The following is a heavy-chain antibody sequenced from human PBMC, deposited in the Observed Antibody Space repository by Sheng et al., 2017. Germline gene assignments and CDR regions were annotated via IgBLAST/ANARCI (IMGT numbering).Heavy chain of an antibody. CDR2: IYPGDSET. D-gene: IGHD3-16*01. CDR1: GYNFIDYW. J-gene: IGHJ6*02. CDR3: ARRKGDWGITSFTCGLDV. V-gene: IGHV5-51*01. Sequence: EVQLVQSGAEVKKPGESLKISCQASGYNFIDYWIAWVRQMPGKGLEWMGTIYPGDSETRYSPSYQGQITISADKSISTAYLQWSSLKASDTAIYYCARRKGDWGITSFTCGLDVVGPRDHGLR.